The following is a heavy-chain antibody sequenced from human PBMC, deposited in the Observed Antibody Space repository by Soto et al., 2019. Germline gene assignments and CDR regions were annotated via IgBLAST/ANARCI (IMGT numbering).Heavy chain of an antibody. CDR1: GASVNSDVYY. Sequence: QVQLQESGPGLVRPSQTLSLTCTVSGASVNSDVYYWTWIRQHPEKGLEWIGYIYDSGSTYYNPSLESRVSISLDTPNNQFSLNLKSVTAADTAIDYCARAPHYEILAAIDYWGQGTLVTVSS. CDR2: IYDSGST. V-gene: IGHV4-31*03. CDR3: ARAPHYEILAAIDY. J-gene: IGHJ4*02. D-gene: IGHD3-9*01.